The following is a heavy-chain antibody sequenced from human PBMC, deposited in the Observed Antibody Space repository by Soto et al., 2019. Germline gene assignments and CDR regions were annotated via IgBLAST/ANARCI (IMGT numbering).Heavy chain of an antibody. D-gene: IGHD3-3*01. V-gene: IGHV1-69*06. CDR1: GGTFSSYA. CDR3: ARALQWFDAFDI. Sequence: SVKVSCKASGGTFSSYAISWVRQAPGQGLEWMGGIIPIFGTANYAQKFQGRVTITADKSTSTAYMELSSLRSEDTAVYYCARALQWFDAFDIWGQGTMVTVSS. CDR2: IIPIFGTA. J-gene: IGHJ3*02.